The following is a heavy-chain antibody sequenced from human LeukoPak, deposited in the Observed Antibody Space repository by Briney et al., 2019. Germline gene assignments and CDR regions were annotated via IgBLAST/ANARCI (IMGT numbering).Heavy chain of an antibody. V-gene: IGHV4-59*01. CDR3: ARTLRWFPQGTFYNFYMDV. CDR1: GGSISANY. J-gene: IGHJ6*03. CDR2: IYYSGTT. Sequence: SETLSLTCTVSGGSISANYWSWIRQPPGRGLQWIGYIYYSGTTNYSPSLKSRVTISVDTSKNQFSLKLTSVTAADTAVYYCARTLRWFPQGTFYNFYMDVWGKGTTVTVSS. D-gene: IGHD3-16*01.